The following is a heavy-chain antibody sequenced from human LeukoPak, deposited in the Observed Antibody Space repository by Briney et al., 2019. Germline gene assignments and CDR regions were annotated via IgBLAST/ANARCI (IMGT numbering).Heavy chain of an antibody. CDR3: ARKYYYSSRIDY. J-gene: IGHJ4*02. CDR2: ISRSSRTI. V-gene: IGHV3-48*01. CDR1: GFTFSTFS. Sequence: GGSLRLSCTASGFTFSTFSMNWVRQAPGKGLEWLSFISRSSRTIYYADSVKGRFTISRDNAKNSLYLQMSSLRVEDTAVYYCARKYYYSSRIDYWGQGTLVTVSS. D-gene: IGHD3-10*01.